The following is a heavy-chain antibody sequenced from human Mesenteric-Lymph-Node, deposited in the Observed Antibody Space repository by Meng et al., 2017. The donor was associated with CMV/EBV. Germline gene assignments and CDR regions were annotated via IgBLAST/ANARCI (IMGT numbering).Heavy chain of an antibody. D-gene: IGHD2-2*02. V-gene: IGHV3-7*01. CDR2: INEDGSKE. CDR1: EFTFSNYW. Sequence: GGSLRLSCEASEFTFSNYWMSWVRRAPGKGLEWVANINEDGSKEYYVDSVKGRFTISRDNAKNSLYLQMNSLRAEDTAVYYCARDRGGIVVVLAAIRYWGQGTLVTVSS. J-gene: IGHJ4*02. CDR3: ARDRGGIVVVLAAIRY.